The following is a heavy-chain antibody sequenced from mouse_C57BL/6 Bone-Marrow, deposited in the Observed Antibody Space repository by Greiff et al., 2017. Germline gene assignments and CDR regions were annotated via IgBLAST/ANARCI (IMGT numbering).Heavy chain of an antibody. CDR1: GYTFTSYW. Sequence: QVQLQQPGPELVKPGASVKLSCKASGYTFTSYWMHWVKQRPGRGLEWIGRIDPSSGGTKYNEKFKSKATLTVDKPSSTAYMQLRSLTSEDSAVYYCAHGTYFYWSFAVWGTGTTVTVSS. J-gene: IGHJ1*03. V-gene: IGHV1-72*01. D-gene: IGHD2-1*01. CDR2: IDPSSGGT. CDR3: AHGTYFYWSFAV.